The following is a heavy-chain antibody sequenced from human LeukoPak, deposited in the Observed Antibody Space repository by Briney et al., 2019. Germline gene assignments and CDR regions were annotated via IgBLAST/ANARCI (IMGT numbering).Heavy chain of an antibody. V-gene: IGHV3-48*03. D-gene: IGHD3-22*01. CDR3: ARGGSMIVVGTVDAFDI. CDR1: GFTFSSYE. CDR2: ISSSGSTI. Sequence: PGGSLRLSCAASGFTFSSYEMNWVRQAPGKGLEWVSYISSSGSTIYYADSVKGRFTISRDNAKNSLYLQMNSLRAEDTAVYHCARGGSMIVVGTVDAFDIWGQGTMVTVSS. J-gene: IGHJ3*02.